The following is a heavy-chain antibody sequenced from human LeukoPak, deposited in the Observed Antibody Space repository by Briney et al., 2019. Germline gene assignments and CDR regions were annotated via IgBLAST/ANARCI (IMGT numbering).Heavy chain of an antibody. CDR2: ISYDGNSE. V-gene: IGHV3-30*18. CDR3: AKGPSPSCYAP. J-gene: IGHJ5*02. D-gene: IGHD2-2*01. CDR1: GFTFSDYG. Sequence: PGGSLRLSCAASGFTFSDYGMHWVRQAPGKGLEWVAVISYDGNSEYYADSVKGRFSISRDNSKDTLYLQMNSLRPEDTTVYYCAKGPSPSCYAPWGQGTGVTVP.